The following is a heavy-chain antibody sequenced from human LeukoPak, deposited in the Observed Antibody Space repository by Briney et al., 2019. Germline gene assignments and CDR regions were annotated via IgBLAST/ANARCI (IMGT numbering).Heavy chain of an antibody. CDR3: ARGTFEWLRFSLGYFDY. CDR2: IYYSGST. J-gene: IGHJ4*02. V-gene: IGHV4-59*01. D-gene: IGHD5-12*01. CDR1: GGSISSYY. Sequence: SETLSLTCTVSGGSISSYYWSWIRQPPGKGLEWIGYIYYSGSTNYNPSLKSRVTISVDTSKNQFSLKLSSVTAADTAVYYCARGTFEWLRFSLGYFDYWGQGTLVTVSS.